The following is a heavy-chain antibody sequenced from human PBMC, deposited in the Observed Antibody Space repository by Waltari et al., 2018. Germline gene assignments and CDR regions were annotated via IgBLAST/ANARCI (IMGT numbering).Heavy chain of an antibody. J-gene: IGHJ4*02. CDR1: GYPFTSYD. Sequence: QVQLVQSGAEVKRPGASVKVSCKASGYPFTSYDIKWVRQAPGQGLEWMGRMNPNSGNTDYAQKFQDRVTMTRSTSLNTAYMELSSLRPEDTAVYYCARRPAGSHFDYWGQGTLVTVSS. V-gene: IGHV1-8*01. CDR3: ARRPAGSHFDY. D-gene: IGHD2-2*01. CDR2: MNPNSGNT.